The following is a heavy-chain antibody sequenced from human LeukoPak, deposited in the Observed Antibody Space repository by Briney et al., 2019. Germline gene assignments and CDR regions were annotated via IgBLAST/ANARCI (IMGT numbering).Heavy chain of an antibody. D-gene: IGHD5-12*01. CDR2: IYPSGTT. Sequence: SQTLSFTCTVSGGSISSGSYYWSWIRQPAGKGLEWIGRIYPSGTTNYNPSLKSRVTISVDTSKNQFSLKLRSVTAADTAVYYCARGQEVVAENYFDYWGQGTLVTVSS. V-gene: IGHV4-61*02. J-gene: IGHJ4*02. CDR3: ARGQEVVAENYFDY. CDR1: GGSISSGSYY.